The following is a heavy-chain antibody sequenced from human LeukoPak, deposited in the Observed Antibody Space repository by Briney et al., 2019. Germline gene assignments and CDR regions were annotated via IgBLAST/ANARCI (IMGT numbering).Heavy chain of an antibody. J-gene: IGHJ1*01. CDR3: ASSGASTRYPYFQH. CDR2: INPSGGST. Sequence: ASVKVSCKASGYTFTSYYMHWVRQAPGQGLEGRGIINPSGGSTSYAQKFQGRVTMTRDTSTSTVYMELSSLRSEDTAVYYCASSGASTRYPYFQHWGQGTLVTVSS. V-gene: IGHV1-46*01. CDR1: GYTFTSYY. D-gene: IGHD2-8*02.